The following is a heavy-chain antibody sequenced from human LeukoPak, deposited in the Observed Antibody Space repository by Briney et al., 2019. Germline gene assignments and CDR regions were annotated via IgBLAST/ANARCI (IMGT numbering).Heavy chain of an antibody. J-gene: IGHJ4*02. CDR1: GFTFSGSA. CDR2: IRSKANSYAT. D-gene: IGHD3-10*01. Sequence: QAGXXLRLSCAASGFTFSGSAMHWVRQASGKGLEWVGRIRSKANSYATAYAASVKGRFTISRDDSKNTAYLQMNSLETEDTAVYYCYTYYYGSGSYNPPFYFDYWGQGTLVTVSS. CDR3: YTYYYGSGSYNPPFYFDY. V-gene: IGHV3-73*01.